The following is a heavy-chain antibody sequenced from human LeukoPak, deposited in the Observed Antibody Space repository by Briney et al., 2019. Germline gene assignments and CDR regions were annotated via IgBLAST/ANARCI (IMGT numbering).Heavy chain of an antibody. CDR1: GFTFSSYA. J-gene: IGHJ4*02. D-gene: IGHD3-10*01. Sequence: PGGSLRLSCAASGFTFSSYAMHWVRQAPGKGLEWVAVISYDGSNKYYADSVKGRFTISRDNSKNTLYLQMNSLRAEDTAVYYCARGSSIGSGSYSKDWGQGTLVTVSS. CDR3: ARGSSIGSGSYSKD. CDR2: ISYDGSNK. V-gene: IGHV3-30-3*01.